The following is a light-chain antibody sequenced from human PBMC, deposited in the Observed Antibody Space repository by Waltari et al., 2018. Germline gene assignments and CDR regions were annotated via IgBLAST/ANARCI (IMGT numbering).Light chain of an antibody. Sequence: SYVLTQPPSVSVAPGETASIACGGNNIGIRSVHWYQQKPGQAPVLVIYSDTDRPSGFPGRFSGSNSGNTATLTISRVEAGDEADYYCQVWDSNNDHAFWVFGGGTNLTVL. V-gene: IGLV3-21*04. CDR2: SDT. CDR3: QVWDSNNDHAFWV. J-gene: IGLJ3*02. CDR1: NIGIRS.